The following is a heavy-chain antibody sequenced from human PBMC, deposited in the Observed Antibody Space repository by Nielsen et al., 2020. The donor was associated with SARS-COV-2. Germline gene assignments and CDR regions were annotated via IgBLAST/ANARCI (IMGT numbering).Heavy chain of an antibody. CDR1: GFTFSTYD. CDR3: ARETGGWFDP. J-gene: IGHJ5*02. D-gene: IGHD1-26*01. CDR2: IGTAGDT. V-gene: IGHV3-13*04. Sequence: GGSLRLSCAASGFTFSTYDMFWVRQATGKGLEWVSAIGTAGDTYYPGSVKGRFTISRENAKNSLYLQMNSLRAGDTAVYYCARETGGWFDPWGQGTLVTVSS.